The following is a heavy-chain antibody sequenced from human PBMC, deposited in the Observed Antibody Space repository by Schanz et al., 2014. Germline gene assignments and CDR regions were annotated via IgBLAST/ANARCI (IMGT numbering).Heavy chain of an antibody. Sequence: EVQLVESGGGLVQPGGSLRLSCAASGFTVSSNYMSWVRQAPGKGLEWVSFIYGGSTYYTDSVKGRFTISRDNSKNTLYLQMNSLRAEDTAVYYRARTTNPFNFDSWPYLDYWGQGTLVTVSS. J-gene: IGHJ4*02. D-gene: IGHD3-9*01. V-gene: IGHV3-66*01. CDR1: GFTVSSNY. CDR2: IYGGST. CDR3: ARTTNPFNFDSWPYLDY.